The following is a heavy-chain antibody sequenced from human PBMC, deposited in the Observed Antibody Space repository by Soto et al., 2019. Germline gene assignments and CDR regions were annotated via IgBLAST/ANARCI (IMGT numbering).Heavy chain of an antibody. J-gene: IGHJ6*02. Sequence: GAPLRLSCAASGFTFSDYYMSWIRQAPGKGLEWVSYISSSGSTIHYADSVKGRFTISRDNAKNSLYLQMNSLRAEDTAVYYCARDSSSSSWPTSYYYYYGMDVWGQGTTVTVSS. D-gene: IGHD6-13*01. CDR1: GFTFSDYY. CDR2: ISSSGSTI. V-gene: IGHV3-11*01. CDR3: ARDSSSSSWPTSYYYYYGMDV.